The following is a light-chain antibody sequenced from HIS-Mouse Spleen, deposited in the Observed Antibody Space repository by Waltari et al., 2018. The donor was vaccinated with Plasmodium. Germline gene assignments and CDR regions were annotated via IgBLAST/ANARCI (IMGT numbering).Light chain of an antibody. Sequence: QSALTQPRSVSGSPGQSVTIPCTGTSSDVGGYNYVSWYQQPPGKAPKLMIYDVSKRPSGVPDRFSGSNAGNAASLTISGLQAEDEADYYCCSYAGSYTWVFGGGTKLTVL. CDR2: DVS. J-gene: IGLJ3*02. CDR1: SSDVGGYNY. CDR3: CSYAGSYTWV. V-gene: IGLV2-11*01.